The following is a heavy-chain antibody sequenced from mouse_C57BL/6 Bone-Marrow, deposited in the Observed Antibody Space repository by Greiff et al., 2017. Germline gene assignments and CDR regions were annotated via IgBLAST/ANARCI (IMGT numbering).Heavy chain of an antibody. V-gene: IGHV1-55*01. CDR1: GYTFTSYW. CDR2: IYPGSGST. Sequence: VQLQQPGAELVKPGASVKMSCKASGYTFTSYWITWVKQRPGQGLEWIGDIYPGSGSTNYNEKFKSQATLTVDTSSSTAYMQLSSLTSEDSAVYYCASKGYGSSPDVWGTGTTVTVSS. D-gene: IGHD1-1*01. CDR3: ASKGYGSSPDV. J-gene: IGHJ1*03.